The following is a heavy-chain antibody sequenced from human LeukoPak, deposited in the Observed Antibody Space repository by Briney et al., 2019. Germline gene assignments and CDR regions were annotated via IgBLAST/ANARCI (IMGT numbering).Heavy chain of an antibody. CDR2: IIPIFGTA. V-gene: IGHV1-69*13. D-gene: IGHD3-3*01. Sequence: ASVKVSCKASGGTFSSYAISRVRQAPGQGLEWMGGIIPIFGTANYAQKFQGRVTITADESTSTAYMELSSLRSEDTAVYYCARSYYDFWSGYSSFDYWGQGTLVTVSS. J-gene: IGHJ4*02. CDR1: GGTFSSYA. CDR3: ARSYYDFWSGYSSFDY.